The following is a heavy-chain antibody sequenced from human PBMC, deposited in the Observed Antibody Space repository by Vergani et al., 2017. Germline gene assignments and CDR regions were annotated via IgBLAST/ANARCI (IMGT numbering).Heavy chain of an antibody. J-gene: IGHJ3*02. CDR3: AREGITGTNDAFDI. V-gene: IGHV4-38-2*02. CDR2: IYHSGST. CDR1: GYSISSGYY. Sequence: QVQLQESGPGLVKPSETLSLTCAVSGYSISSGYYWGWIRQPPGKGLVWIGSIYHSGSTYYNPSLKSRVTISVDTSKNQFSLKLSSVTAADTAVYYCAREGITGTNDAFDIWGQGTMVTVSS. D-gene: IGHD1-7*01.